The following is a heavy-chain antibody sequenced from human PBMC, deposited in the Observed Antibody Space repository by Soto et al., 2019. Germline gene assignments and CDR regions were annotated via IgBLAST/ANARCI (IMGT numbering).Heavy chain of an antibody. Sequence: GESLKISCKGSGYSFTIYWISWVRQMPGKGLEWMGRIDPSDSYTNYSPSFQGHVTISADKSISTAYLQWSSLKASDTAMYYCARHRGLRFLEWLRPKTPYYYYGMDVWGQGTTVTVSS. CDR2: IDPSDSYT. CDR1: GYSFTIYW. J-gene: IGHJ6*02. V-gene: IGHV5-10-1*01. D-gene: IGHD3-3*01. CDR3: ARHRGLRFLEWLRPKTPYYYYGMDV.